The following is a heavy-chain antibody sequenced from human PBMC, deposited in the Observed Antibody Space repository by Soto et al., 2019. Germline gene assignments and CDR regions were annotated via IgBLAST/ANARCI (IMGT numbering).Heavy chain of an antibody. D-gene: IGHD4-4*01. V-gene: IGHV3-30*18. Sequence: QVQLVESGGGVVQPGRSLRLSCAASGFTFSSYGMHWVRQAPGKGLEWVAVISYDGINKYYADPVKGRFTISRDNFKNTLYLQMNSLRPEDTAVYSCGKDYSHYVGYYYGMDVWGQGTTVTVSS. J-gene: IGHJ6*02. CDR3: GKDYSHYVGYYYGMDV. CDR2: ISYDGINK. CDR1: GFTFSSYG.